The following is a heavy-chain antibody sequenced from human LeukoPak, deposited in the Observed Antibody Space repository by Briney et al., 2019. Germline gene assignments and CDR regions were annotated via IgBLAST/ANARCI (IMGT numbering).Heavy chain of an antibody. V-gene: IGHV4-31*03. CDR2: IYYSGST. D-gene: IGHD2/OR15-2a*01. J-gene: IGHJ3*02. CDR1: GGSISSGGYY. Sequence: SETLSLTCTVSGGSISSGGYYWSWIRQHPGKGLGWIGYIYYSGSTYYNPSLKSRVTISVDTSKNQFSLKLSSVTAADTAVYYCASGTPLWWAAKNDAFDIWGQGTMVTVSS. CDR3: ASGTPLWWAAKNDAFDI.